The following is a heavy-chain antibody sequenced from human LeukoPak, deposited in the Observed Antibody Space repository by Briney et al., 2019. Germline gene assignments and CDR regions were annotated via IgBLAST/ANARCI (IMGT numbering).Heavy chain of an antibody. D-gene: IGHD2-2*01. CDR2: ISSNGGST. V-gene: IGHV3-64*01. J-gene: IGHJ4*02. Sequence: PGGSLRLSCAASGFTFSSYAMHWVRQAPGKGLEYVSAISSNGGSTYYANSVKGRFTISRDNSKNTLYLQMGSLRAEDMAVYYCARGRCSSTSCYREDDYWGQGTLVTVSS. CDR3: ARGRCSSTSCYREDDY. CDR1: GFTFSSYA.